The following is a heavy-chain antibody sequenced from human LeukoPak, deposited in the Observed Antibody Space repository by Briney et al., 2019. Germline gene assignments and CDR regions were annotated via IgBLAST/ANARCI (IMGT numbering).Heavy chain of an antibody. V-gene: IGHV3-9*01. J-gene: IGHJ4*02. D-gene: IGHD2-2*01. CDR1: GFTFDDYA. CDR2: ISWNSGSI. CDR3: ARTVAASQLLPYYFDY. Sequence: GGSLRLSCAASGFTFDDYAMHWVRQAPGKGLEWVSGISWNSGSIGYADSVKGRFTISRDNAKNSLYLQMNSLRAEDTALYYCARTVAASQLLPYYFDYWGQGTLVTVSS.